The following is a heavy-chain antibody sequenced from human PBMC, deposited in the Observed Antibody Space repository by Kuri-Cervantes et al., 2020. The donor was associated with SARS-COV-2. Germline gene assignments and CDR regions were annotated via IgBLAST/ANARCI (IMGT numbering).Heavy chain of an antibody. J-gene: IGHJ4*02. D-gene: IGHD2-21*01. CDR3: AKDRVGVQDF. Sequence: GESLKISCAASGFTFSSYAMHWVRQAPGKGLEWVAVISYDGSNKYYADSVKGRFTISRDNSQNTLYLHMKSLRSEDTAMYYCAKDRVGVQDFWGRGTLVTVSS. V-gene: IGHV3-30-3*01. CDR2: ISYDGSNK. CDR1: GFTFSSYA.